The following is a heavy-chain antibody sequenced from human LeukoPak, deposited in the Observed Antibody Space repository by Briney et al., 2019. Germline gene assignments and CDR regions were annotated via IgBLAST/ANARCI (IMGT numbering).Heavy chain of an antibody. Sequence: GGSLRLSCAASGFTFSDHHMIWLRQAPGKGLESISYISHNGDTKYYADSVKGRLSISRDNAKSSLYLEMNSLRAEDTAVYYRARDRHGYFDYWGQGTLVTVSS. CDR3: ARDRHGYFDY. J-gene: IGHJ4*02. CDR1: GFTFSDHH. V-gene: IGHV3-11*01. CDR2: ISHNGDTK. D-gene: IGHD6-13*01.